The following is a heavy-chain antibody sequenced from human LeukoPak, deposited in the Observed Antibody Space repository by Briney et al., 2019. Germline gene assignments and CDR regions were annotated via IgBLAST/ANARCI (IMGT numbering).Heavy chain of an antibody. J-gene: IGHJ4*02. CDR3: ARGSSPPDY. Sequence: PSETLSLTCTVSGGSTSSSSYYWGWIRQPPGKGLEWIGSIYYSGSTYYNPSLKSRVTISVDTSKNQFSLKLSSVTAADTAVYYCARGSSPPDYWGQGTLVTVSS. D-gene: IGHD6-13*01. CDR1: GGSTSSSSYY. V-gene: IGHV4-39*07. CDR2: IYYSGST.